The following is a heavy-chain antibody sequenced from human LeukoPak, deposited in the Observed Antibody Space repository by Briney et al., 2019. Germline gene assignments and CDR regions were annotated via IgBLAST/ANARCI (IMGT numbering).Heavy chain of an antibody. CDR3: AKDGDYYDSSGHKSMDV. J-gene: IGHJ6*03. D-gene: IGHD3-22*01. CDR1: GFTFSNYG. CDR2: IRYDGSNK. Sequence: PGGSLRLSCAASGFTFSNYGMHWVRQAPGKGLEWVAFIRYDGSNKYYADSVKGRFIISRDSSKNMLYLQMNSLRAEDTAVYYCAKDGDYYDSSGHKSMDVWGKGTTVTISS. V-gene: IGHV3-30*02.